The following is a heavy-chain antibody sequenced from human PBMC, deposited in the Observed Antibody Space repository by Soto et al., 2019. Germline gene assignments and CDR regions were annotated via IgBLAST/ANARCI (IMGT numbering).Heavy chain of an antibody. D-gene: IGHD6-19*01. CDR1: VYSFASYW. V-gene: IGHV5-51*01. Sequence: GESLKISCKGSVYSFASYWIGWVRQMPGKGLEWMGIIYPGDSDTRYGPSFQGQVTISADKSITTAYLQWSSLKASDTAMYYCARHSGAVKPDYWGQGTLVTVSS. CDR2: IYPGDSDT. J-gene: IGHJ4*02. CDR3: ARHSGAVKPDY.